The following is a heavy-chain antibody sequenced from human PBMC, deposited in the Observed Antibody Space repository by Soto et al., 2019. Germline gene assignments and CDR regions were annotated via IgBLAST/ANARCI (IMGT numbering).Heavy chain of an antibody. CDR1: GFAFSDYP. J-gene: IGHJ4*02. Sequence: EVHLLESGGGVVQPGKSLKISCATSGFAFSDYPMTWVRQPPGQGLEWVSGISASGEKPYYADAVKGRFTSSRDNSKNTLSLHMISLRVEDTGIYYCAKLEWLEFGGDYWGQGTQVTVSS. D-gene: IGHD6-19*01. CDR2: ISASGEKP. V-gene: IGHV3-23*01. CDR3: AKLEWLEFGGDY.